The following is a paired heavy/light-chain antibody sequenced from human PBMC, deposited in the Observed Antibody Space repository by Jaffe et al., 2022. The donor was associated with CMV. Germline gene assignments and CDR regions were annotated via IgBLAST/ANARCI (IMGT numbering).Heavy chain of an antibody. CDR2: VYFSGTT. CDR3: ARHIPGYSSSWHPGYYNHYMDV. J-gene: IGHJ6*03. D-gene: IGHD6-13*01. CDR1: GGSISNSRYY. V-gene: IGHV4-39*01. Sequence: QLQLQESGPGLVRPSETLSLTCSVSGGSISNSRYYWGWIRQPPGRGLEWIGTVYFSGTTSYNPSLKSRVTISVDPSKNQFSLNLRSVTAADTAVYYCARHIPGYSSSWHPGYYNHYMDVWGKGTTVTVSS.
Light chain of an antibody. CDR3: QQYGGSPGT. V-gene: IGKV3-20*01. CDR2: GAS. CDR1: QSVSNDY. Sequence: EIVLTQSPGTLSLSPGARATLSCRASQSVSNDYLAWYQQKPGQAPRLLIFGASSRATGIPDRFSGLGSGTDFTLTISRLEPEDFAVYYCQQYGGSPGTFGPGTKVDIK. J-gene: IGKJ3*01.